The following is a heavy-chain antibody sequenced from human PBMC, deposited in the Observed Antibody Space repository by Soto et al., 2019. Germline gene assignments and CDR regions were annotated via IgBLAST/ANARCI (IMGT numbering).Heavy chain of an antibody. CDR3: ARNTSIFFDL. V-gene: IGHV4-39*01. J-gene: IGHJ4*02. CDR1: GDSIISYSSY. CDR2: IYYSGST. Sequence: QLQLLESGPGLVKPSETLSLTCTVSGDSIISYSSYWAWIRQTPGKGLEWIGSIYYSGSTHYNSSLKSRVTISVDTSKSQFSLRLASVTAADTAFYYCARNTSIFFDLWGRGTLVTVSS.